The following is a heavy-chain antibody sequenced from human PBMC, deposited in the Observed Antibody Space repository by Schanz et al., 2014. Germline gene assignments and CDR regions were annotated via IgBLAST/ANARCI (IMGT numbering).Heavy chain of an antibody. CDR3: ARPPHVISGYDAFDY. CDR2: ISGSVGDAT. D-gene: IGHD3-22*01. CDR1: GFSFSTYA. J-gene: IGHJ3*01. Sequence: EVHLLESGGGLVQPGGSLRLSCAASGFSFSTYAMSWVRQAPGKGLLWVASISGSVGDATYYADSVKGLFTISRDNAKTALYVQRSMLRAEETVEYCGARPPHVISGYDAFDYWGQGTMVTVSS. V-gene: IGHV3-23*01.